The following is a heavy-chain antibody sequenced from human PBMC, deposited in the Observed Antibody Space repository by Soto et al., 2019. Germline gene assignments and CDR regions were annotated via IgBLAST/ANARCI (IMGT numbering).Heavy chain of an antibody. CDR1: GGTFSSYA. CDR3: AREASYGGNLDY. D-gene: IGHD4-17*01. CDR2: IIPIFGTA. Sequence: SVKVSCKASGGTFSSYAISRVRQAPGQGLEWMGGIIPIFGTANYAQKFQGRVTITADESTSTAYMELSSLRSEDTAVYYCAREASYGGNLDYWGQGTLVTVSS. J-gene: IGHJ4*02. V-gene: IGHV1-69*13.